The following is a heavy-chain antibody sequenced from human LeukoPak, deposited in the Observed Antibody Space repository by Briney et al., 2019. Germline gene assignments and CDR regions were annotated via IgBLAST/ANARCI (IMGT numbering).Heavy chain of an antibody. CDR3: ARERVYHHPTAFDY. CDR1: GGSISSGGYY. J-gene: IGHJ4*02. D-gene: IGHD2/OR15-2a*01. Sequence: SETLSLTCTVSGGSISSGGYYWSWIRQHPGKGLEWIGYIYYSGSTYYNPSLKSRVTISVDTSKNQFSLKLSSVTAADTAVNYCARERVYHHPTAFDYWGQGTLVTVSS. V-gene: IGHV4-31*03. CDR2: IYYSGST.